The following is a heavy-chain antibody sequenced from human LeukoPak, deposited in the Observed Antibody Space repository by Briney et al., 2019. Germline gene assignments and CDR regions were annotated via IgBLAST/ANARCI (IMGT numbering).Heavy chain of an antibody. CDR3: ASLHFSRAEEFDP. V-gene: IGHV4-59*08. J-gene: IGHJ5*02. CDR1: GRPIKGYY. CDR2: IYWSGTT. Sequence: PSETLSLTCTLSGRPIKGYYGSWIRQPPGKGLEGIGYIYWSGTTNYNRALRSRVTISVDTSKHQSSLHLRPVTAADTAVYYCASLHFSRAEEFDPWGQGTLVTVSS.